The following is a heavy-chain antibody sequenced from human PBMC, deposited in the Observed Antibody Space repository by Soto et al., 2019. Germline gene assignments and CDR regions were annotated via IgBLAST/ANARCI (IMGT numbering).Heavy chain of an antibody. CDR1: GVSISNYY. D-gene: IGHD6-19*01. J-gene: IGHJ4*02. CDR2: IYYSGST. Sequence: PSETLSLTCTVSGVSISNYYWSWIRQPPGKGLEWIGYIYYSGSTNYNPSLKSRVTISVDTSKNQFSLKLSSVTAADTAVYYCARAWQYSSGFFDYWGQGTLVTVSS. V-gene: IGHV4-59*01. CDR3: ARAWQYSSGFFDY.